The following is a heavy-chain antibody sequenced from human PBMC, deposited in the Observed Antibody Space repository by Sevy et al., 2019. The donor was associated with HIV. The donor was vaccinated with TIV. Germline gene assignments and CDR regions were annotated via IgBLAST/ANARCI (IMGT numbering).Heavy chain of an antibody. V-gene: IGHV1-24*01. CDR3: AMTGVYYYGMDV. CDR1: GYTLTELS. D-gene: IGHD3-10*01. CDR2: FDPEDGET. J-gene: IGHJ6*02. Sequence: ASVKVSCKVSGYTLTELSMHWVRQAPGKGLEWMGGFDPEDGETIYAQKFQGRVTMTEDTFTDTAYMELSSLRSEDTAVYYCAMTGVYYYGMDVWGQGTTVTVSS.